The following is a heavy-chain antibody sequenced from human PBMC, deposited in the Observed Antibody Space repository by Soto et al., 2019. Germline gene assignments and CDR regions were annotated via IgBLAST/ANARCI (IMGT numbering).Heavy chain of an antibody. CDR1: GGSVSSGRYY. CDR2: IFYSGST. V-gene: IGHV4-61*01. CDR3: ASNDRGHAYNYDY. J-gene: IGHJ4*02. D-gene: IGHD5-12*01. Sequence: SETLSLTCTVSGGSVSSGRYYWGWIRQPPGKALEWIGYIFYSGSTNYSPSLKNRVTISLDTSKNQFFLKLTPVTAADTALYYCASNDRGHAYNYDYWGQGTPVTVSS.